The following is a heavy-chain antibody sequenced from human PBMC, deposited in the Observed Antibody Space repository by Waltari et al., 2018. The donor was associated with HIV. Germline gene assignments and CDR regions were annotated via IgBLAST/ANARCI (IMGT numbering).Heavy chain of an antibody. J-gene: IGHJ4*02. Sequence: VQLQQWGAGLLMPSETLSLTCAVYGASFSGYYWTWIRQPPGKGLEWIGEINHRGITNYNPSLKSRVTISVYTSKNQFSLKLSSVTDADTAVYYCARGSIVLVPAATNYFDYWGQGTLVTVSS. CDR3: ARGSIVLVPAATNYFDY. V-gene: IGHV4-34*01. CDR1: GASFSGYY. D-gene: IGHD2-2*01. CDR2: INHRGIT.